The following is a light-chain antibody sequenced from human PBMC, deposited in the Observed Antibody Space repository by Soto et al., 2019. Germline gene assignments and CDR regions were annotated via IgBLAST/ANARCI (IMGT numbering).Light chain of an antibody. CDR3: GSWDSSLSAYV. Sequence: QPVLTHPPSVSPAPGQKFTISCSGSSSNIGGNSVSWYQRLPGTAPKLLVYYDNKRPSGIPDRFSGSKSGTSATLGITGFQTGDEADYYCGSWDSSLSAYVFGTGTKVTGL. J-gene: IGLJ1*01. V-gene: IGLV1-51*01. CDR2: YDN. CDR1: SSNIGGNS.